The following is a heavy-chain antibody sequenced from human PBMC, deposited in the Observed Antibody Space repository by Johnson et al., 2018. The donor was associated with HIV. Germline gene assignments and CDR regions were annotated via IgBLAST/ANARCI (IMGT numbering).Heavy chain of an antibody. V-gene: IGHV3-30-3*01. J-gene: IGHJ3*02. D-gene: IGHD6-19*01. Sequence: QVQLVESGGGVVQPGRSLRLSCAASGFTFSSYAMHWVRQAPGKGLEWVAVISYDGSNKYYADSVKGRFTISRDNSKNTLYLQMNSLRAEDTAVYYCASTSSGWFYAFDIGGQGTMVTVS. CDR2: ISYDGSNK. CDR3: ASTSSGWFYAFDI. CDR1: GFTFSSYA.